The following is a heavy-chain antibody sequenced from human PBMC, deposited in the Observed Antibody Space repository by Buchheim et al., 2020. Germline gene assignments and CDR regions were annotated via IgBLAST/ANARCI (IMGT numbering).Heavy chain of an antibody. J-gene: IGHJ5*02. Sequence: EVPLLESGGGLVQPGGSLRLSCAASGFTFSSYAMSWVRQAPGKGLEWVSAISGSGGSTYYADSVKGRFTISRDNSKKTLYLQMNSLRAEDTAVYYCAKDLYYDILTDQNWFDPWGQGTL. V-gene: IGHV3-23*01. D-gene: IGHD3-9*01. CDR1: GFTFSSYA. CDR2: ISGSGGST. CDR3: AKDLYYDILTDQNWFDP.